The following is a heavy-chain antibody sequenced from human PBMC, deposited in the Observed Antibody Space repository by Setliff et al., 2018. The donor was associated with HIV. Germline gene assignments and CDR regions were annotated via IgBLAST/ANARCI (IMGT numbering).Heavy chain of an antibody. CDR2: IYSGGST. V-gene: IGHV4-4*08. Sequence: PSETLSLTCTVSGGSIGGYYWRWIRPPPGTGLEWLGCIYSGGSTNYNPSLESRVTISLDTSKNQFSLRLTSVTAADTAVYYCARVRSYGSAYDAFDVWGPGTMVTVSS. D-gene: IGHD3-10*01. J-gene: IGHJ3*01. CDR3: ARVRSYGSAYDAFDV. CDR1: GGSIGGYY.